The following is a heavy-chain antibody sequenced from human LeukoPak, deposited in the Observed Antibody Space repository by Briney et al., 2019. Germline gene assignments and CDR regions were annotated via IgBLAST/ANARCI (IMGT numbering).Heavy chain of an antibody. CDR1: GYTLTELS. V-gene: IGHV3-30*02. CDR2: IQYDGSRK. CDR3: AKDLIL. Sequence: GASVKVSCKVSGYTLTELSMHWVRQAPGKGLEWVSFIQYDGSRKNYVDSVKGRFTISRDNSKNTLYLQMFSLRPEDTAVYFCAKDLILWGQGTVVTVSS. J-gene: IGHJ3*01.